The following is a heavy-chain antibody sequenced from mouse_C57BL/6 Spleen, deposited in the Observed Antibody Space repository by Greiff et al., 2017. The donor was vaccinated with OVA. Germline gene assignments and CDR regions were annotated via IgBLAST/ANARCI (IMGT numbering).Heavy chain of an antibody. V-gene: IGHV3-6*01. CDR1: GYSITSGYY. Sequence: EVQLVESGPGLVKPSQSLSLTCSVTGYSITSGYYWNWIRQFPGNKLEWMGYISYDGSNNYNPSLKNRISITRDTSKNQFFLKLNSVTTEDTATYYCARGGYDYDHFDYWGQGTTLTVSS. D-gene: IGHD2-4*01. J-gene: IGHJ2*01. CDR2: ISYDGSN. CDR3: ARGGYDYDHFDY.